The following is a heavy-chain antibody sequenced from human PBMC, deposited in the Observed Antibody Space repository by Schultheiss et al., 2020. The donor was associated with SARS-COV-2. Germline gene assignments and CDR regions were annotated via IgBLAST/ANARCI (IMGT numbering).Heavy chain of an antibody. J-gene: IGHJ5*02. D-gene: IGHD2-2*01. CDR3: AREKKVVPAATFGWGGWFDP. Sequence: SETLSLTCTVSGGSISSGAYYWNWIRQPAGKGLEWIGRIYASGSTTYNPSLKSRVTISVDTPKNQFSLKLSSVTAADTAVYYCAREKKVVPAATFGWGGWFDPWGQGTLVTVSS. CDR2: IYASGST. V-gene: IGHV4-61*02. CDR1: GGSISSGAYY.